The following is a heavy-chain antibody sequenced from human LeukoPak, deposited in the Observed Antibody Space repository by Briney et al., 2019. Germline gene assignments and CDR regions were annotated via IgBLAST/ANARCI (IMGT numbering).Heavy chain of an antibody. Sequence: SETLSLTCAVYGGSFSGYYWSWIRQPPGKGLEWIGEINHSGSTNYNPSLKSRVTISVDTSKNQFSLKLTSGTAADTAVYYCARRGWELAYFDYWGPGTLVTVSS. V-gene: IGHV4-34*01. J-gene: IGHJ4*02. CDR3: ARRGWELAYFDY. CDR2: INHSGST. D-gene: IGHD1-26*01. CDR1: GGSFSGYY.